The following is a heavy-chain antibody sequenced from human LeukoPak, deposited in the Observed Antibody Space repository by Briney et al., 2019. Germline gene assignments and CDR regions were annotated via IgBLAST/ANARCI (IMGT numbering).Heavy chain of an antibody. D-gene: IGHD2-8*01. V-gene: IGHV1-46*01. J-gene: IGHJ4*02. CDR1: GYTFTSYY. CDR2: INPSGGST. CDR3: ARGRPTLRCTNGVCREFDY. Sequence: ASVKVSRKASGYTFTSYYMHWVRQAPGQGLEWMGIINPSGGSTSYAQKFQGRVTMTRDMSTSTVYMELSSLRSEDTAVYYCARGRPTLRCTNGVCREFDYWGQGTLVTVSS.